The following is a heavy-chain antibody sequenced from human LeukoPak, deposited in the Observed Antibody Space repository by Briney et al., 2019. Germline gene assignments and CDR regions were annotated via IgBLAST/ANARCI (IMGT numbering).Heavy chain of an antibody. J-gene: IGHJ4*02. D-gene: IGHD2-2*01. CDR1: GGTFSSYA. CDR3: AREGGCSSTSCYEDY. V-gene: IGHV1-69*01. CDR2: IIPIFGTA. Sequence: SVKVSCKASGGTFSSYAISWVRQAPGQGLEWMGGIIPIFGTANYAQKFQGRVTITADESTSTAYMELSSLRSEDTAVYYCAREGGCSSTSCYEDYWGQGTLVTVSS.